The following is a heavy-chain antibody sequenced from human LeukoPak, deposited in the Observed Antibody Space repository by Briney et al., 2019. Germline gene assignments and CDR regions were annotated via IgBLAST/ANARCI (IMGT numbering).Heavy chain of an antibody. D-gene: IGHD6-19*01. CDR2: IYYSGST. J-gene: IGHJ4*02. CDR1: GGSISPYY. CDR3: ARGGGDSSGWSLFDY. V-gene: IGHV4-59*01. Sequence: SETLSLTCTVSGGSISPYYWSWIRQPPGKGLEWIGYIYYSGSTNYNPSLKSRVTISVDTSKNQFSLKLSSVTAADTAVYYCARGGGDSSGWSLFDYWGQGTLVTVSS.